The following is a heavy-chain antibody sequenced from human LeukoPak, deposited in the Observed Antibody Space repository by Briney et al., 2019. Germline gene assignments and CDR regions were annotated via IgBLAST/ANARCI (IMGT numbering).Heavy chain of an antibody. CDR2: ISSSSSYI. V-gene: IGHV3-21*01. J-gene: IGHJ4*02. CDR1: GFTFSSYS. CDR3: ATSIAAAGVGYYFDY. Sequence: GGSLRLSCAASGFTFSSYSMNWVRQAPGKGLEWVSSISSSSSYIYYADSVKGRFTISRDNAKNSLYLQMNSLRAEDTAVYYCATSIAAAGVGYYFDYWGQGTLVTVSS. D-gene: IGHD6-13*01.